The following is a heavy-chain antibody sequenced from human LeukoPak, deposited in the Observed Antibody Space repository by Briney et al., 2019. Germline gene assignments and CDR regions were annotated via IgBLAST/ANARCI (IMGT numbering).Heavy chain of an antibody. D-gene: IGHD6-13*01. Sequence: QSEGSLRLSCAASGFTVSSNYMSWVRQAPGKGLEWVSVIYSGGSTYYADSVKGRFTISRDKSKNTLYLQMNSLRAEDTAVYYCARVMATVGTKWGQGTLVTVSS. CDR3: ARVMATVGTK. CDR2: IYSGGST. CDR1: GFTVSSNY. V-gene: IGHV3-53*01. J-gene: IGHJ4*02.